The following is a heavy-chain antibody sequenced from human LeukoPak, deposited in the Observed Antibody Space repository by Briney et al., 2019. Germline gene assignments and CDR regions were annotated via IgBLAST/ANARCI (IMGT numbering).Heavy chain of an antibody. CDR3: VSRLVPGLR. D-gene: IGHD4-11*01. V-gene: IGHV3-7*01. Sequence: PGGSLRLSCATSGFTFSVSWMSWVRQAPGKGLEWVANIKGDGSQKYYVDSVKGRFTISRDNAKNSLYLQMSSLRAEDTAVYYCVSRLVPGLRWGRRTLVILSS. CDR1: GFTFSVSW. CDR2: IKGDGSQK. J-gene: IGHJ4*02.